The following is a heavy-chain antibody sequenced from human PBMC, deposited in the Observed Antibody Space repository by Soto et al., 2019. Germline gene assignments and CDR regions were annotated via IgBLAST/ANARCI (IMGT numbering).Heavy chain of an antibody. D-gene: IGHD3-3*01. Sequence: SETLSLTCTVSGGSLSSYYLSWIRPPPGKGLEWIGYIYYSGSTNYNPSLKSRVTISVDTSKNQFSLKLSSVTAADTAVYYCARVHYDFWSGYPSFDYWGQGTLVTVSS. CDR1: GGSLSSYY. J-gene: IGHJ4*02. CDR3: ARVHYDFWSGYPSFDY. V-gene: IGHV4-59*01. CDR2: IYYSGST.